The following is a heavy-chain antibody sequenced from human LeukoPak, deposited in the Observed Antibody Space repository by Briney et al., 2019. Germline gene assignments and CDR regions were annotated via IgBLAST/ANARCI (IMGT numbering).Heavy chain of an antibody. Sequence: SETLSLTCAVYGGSFSGYYWSWIRQPPGKGLEWIGYIYYSGSTYYNPSLKSRVTISVDTSKNQFSLKLSSVTAADTAVYYCARDADFWSGLARFDYWGQGTLVTVSS. D-gene: IGHD3-3*01. CDR1: GGSFSGYY. CDR2: IYYSGST. V-gene: IGHV4-30-4*08. CDR3: ARDADFWSGLARFDY. J-gene: IGHJ4*02.